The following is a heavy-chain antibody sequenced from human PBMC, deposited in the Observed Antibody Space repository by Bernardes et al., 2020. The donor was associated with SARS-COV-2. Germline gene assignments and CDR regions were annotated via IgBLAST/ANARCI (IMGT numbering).Heavy chain of an antibody. D-gene: IGHD3-16*01. CDR3: AKDLIAGTLGGLPQTFDY. J-gene: IGHJ4*02. V-gene: IGHV3-23*01. CDR1: GFAFSPYA. Sequence: GGYLRRSCAASGFAFSPYAMSWVRHAPGKGLEWVSVISGSGGTTYYSASVKGRFTISRDNSQNILYLQMSSLRAEDTAVYFCAKDLIAGTLGGLPQTFDYWGQGTLVTVSS. CDR2: ISGSGGTT.